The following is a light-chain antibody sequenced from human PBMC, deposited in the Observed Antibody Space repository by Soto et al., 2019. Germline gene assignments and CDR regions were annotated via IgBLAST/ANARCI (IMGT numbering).Light chain of an antibody. Sequence: DIQMTQSAATLSGSVGDRVTITCRASQTISSWLAWYQQKPGKAPKLLIYKASSLESGVPSRFSGSGSGTEFTLTISSLQPDDFATYYCQQYNSRRTFGQGTKVDIK. CDR1: QTISSW. V-gene: IGKV1-5*03. J-gene: IGKJ1*01. CDR3: QQYNSRRT. CDR2: KAS.